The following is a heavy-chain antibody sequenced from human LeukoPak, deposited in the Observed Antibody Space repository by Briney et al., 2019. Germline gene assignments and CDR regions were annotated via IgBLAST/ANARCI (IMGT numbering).Heavy chain of an antibody. CDR1: GGSINSGAHY. Sequence: SETLSLTCTVSGGSINSGAHYWSWVRQPPGKGLEWIGSISYSGSTYYNPSLKSRVTISVDTSKYQFSLKLSSVTAADTAVYYCARYYGGNSNFDYWGQGTLVTVSS. CDR2: ISYSGST. V-gene: IGHV4-30-4*01. CDR3: ARYYGGNSNFDY. J-gene: IGHJ4*02. D-gene: IGHD4-23*01.